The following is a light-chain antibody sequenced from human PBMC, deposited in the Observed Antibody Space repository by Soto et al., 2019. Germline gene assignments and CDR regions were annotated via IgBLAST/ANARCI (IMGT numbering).Light chain of an antibody. CDR3: YSYAGRNIWV. CDR1: SSDIGAYNY. CDR2: HVS. Sequence: QSALTQPRSVSGSPGQSVTISCTGTSSDIGAYNYVSWYQQHPDKAPKLMIYHVSKRPSGVPDRFSGSKSGNAASLTISGLQADDEAVYYCYSYAGRNIWVFGGGTKLTVL. V-gene: IGLV2-11*01. J-gene: IGLJ3*02.